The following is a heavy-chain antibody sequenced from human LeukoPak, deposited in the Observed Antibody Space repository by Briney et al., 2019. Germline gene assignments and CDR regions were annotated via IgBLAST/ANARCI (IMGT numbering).Heavy chain of an antibody. D-gene: IGHD5-24*01. Sequence: PGGSLRLSCAASGFTFSSYSMNWIRQSPGKGLEWISYISSNGNSIYYADSVKGRFTISRDNTKNSVYLQMNSLRVDDTAVYYCAADGGKDVFDYWGQGTLVTVSS. CDR3: AADGGKDVFDY. J-gene: IGHJ4*02. CDR2: ISSNGNSI. V-gene: IGHV3-48*04. CDR1: GFTFSSYS.